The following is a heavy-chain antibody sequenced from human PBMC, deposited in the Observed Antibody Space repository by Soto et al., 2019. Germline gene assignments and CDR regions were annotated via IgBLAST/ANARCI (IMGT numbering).Heavy chain of an antibody. D-gene: IGHD3-22*01. J-gene: IGHJ4*02. CDR3: ARGSMRIVVVGFDF. CDR2: INPSGGST. Sequence: ASVNVSCKSSGYTFTSYDVHWVRQAPGQGLEWMGIINPSGGSTSYAQKFQGRVTMTRDTSTSTVYMELSTLRSEDTAVYYSARGSMRIVVVGFDFWGQGTLVTVSS. V-gene: IGHV1-46*01. CDR1: GYTFTSYD.